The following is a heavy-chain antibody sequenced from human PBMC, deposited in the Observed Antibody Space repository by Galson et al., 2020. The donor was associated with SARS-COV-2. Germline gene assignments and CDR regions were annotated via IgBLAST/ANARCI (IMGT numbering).Heavy chain of an antibody. V-gene: IGHV4-31*03. CDR2: IYYSGST. J-gene: IGHJ5*02. D-gene: IGHD3-3*01. CDR3: ARAKRITIFGVVNWFDP. Sequence: TLSLTCTVSGGSISSGGYYWSWIRQHPGKGLEWIGYIYYSGSTYYNPSLKSRVTISVDTSKSQFSLKLSSVTAADTAVYYCARAKRITIFGVVNWFDPWGQGTLVTVSS. CDR1: GGSISSGGYY.